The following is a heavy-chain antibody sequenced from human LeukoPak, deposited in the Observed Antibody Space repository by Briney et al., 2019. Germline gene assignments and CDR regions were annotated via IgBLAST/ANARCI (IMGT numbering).Heavy chain of an antibody. Sequence: GGSLRLSCAASGLTFSSYEMDWLRQAPGKGLEGVSYISSSGSTIYYADSVKGRFTISRDNAKNSLYLQMNSLRAEDTAVYYGAREGFTLDYWGQGTLVTVSS. CDR3: AREGFTLDY. CDR2: ISSSGSTI. CDR1: GLTFSSYE. J-gene: IGHJ4*02. V-gene: IGHV3-48*03.